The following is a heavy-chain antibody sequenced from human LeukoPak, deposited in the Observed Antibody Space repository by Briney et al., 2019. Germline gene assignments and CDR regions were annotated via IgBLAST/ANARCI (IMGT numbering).Heavy chain of an antibody. V-gene: IGHV3-53*01. CDR3: ARRVYGDYVDY. Sequence: GGSLRLSCAASGFTVSSNYMSWVRQAPGKGLEWVSVIYSGGSTYYADSVKGRFTISRDNSKNTLYLQMNSLRAEDTAVYYCARRVYGDYVDYWGQGTLVTVSS. J-gene: IGHJ4*02. CDR2: IYSGGST. CDR1: GFTVSSNY. D-gene: IGHD4-17*01.